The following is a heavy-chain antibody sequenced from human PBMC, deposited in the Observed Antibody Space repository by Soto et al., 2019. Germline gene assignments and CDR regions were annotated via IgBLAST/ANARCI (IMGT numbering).Heavy chain of an antibody. D-gene: IGHD3-9*01. CDR2: IKQDGSEK. J-gene: IGHJ4*02. CDR3: ARDLVTWNYDILTGYPNFDY. CDR1: GFTFSSYW. Sequence: GGSLRLSCAASGFTFSSYWMSWARQAPGKGLEWVANIKQDGSEKYYVDSVKGRFTISRDNAKNSLYLQMNSLRAEDTAVYYCARDLVTWNYDILTGYPNFDYWGQGTLVTVSS. V-gene: IGHV3-7*05.